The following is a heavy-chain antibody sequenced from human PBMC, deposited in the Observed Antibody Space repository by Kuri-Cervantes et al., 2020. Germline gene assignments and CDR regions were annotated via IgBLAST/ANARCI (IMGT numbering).Heavy chain of an antibody. D-gene: IGHD1-26*01. V-gene: IGHV3-53*01. CDR3: ARVVGGSYSGNWFDP. CDR1: GFTVSSNY. CDR2: IYSGGST. Sequence: GGSLRLSCAASGFTVSSNYISWVRQAPGKGLEWVSVIYSGGSTYYADSVKGRFTISRDNSKNTLYLQMNSLRAEDTAVYYCARVVGGSYSGNWFDPWGQGTLVTVSS. J-gene: IGHJ5*02.